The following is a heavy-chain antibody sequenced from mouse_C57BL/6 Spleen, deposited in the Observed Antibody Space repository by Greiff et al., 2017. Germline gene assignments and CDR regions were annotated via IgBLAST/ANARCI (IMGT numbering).Heavy chain of an antibody. D-gene: IGHD2-1*01. J-gene: IGHJ2*01. CDR3: ARYDYGNNYFDY. CDR2: IDPSDSET. CDR1: GYTFTSYW. V-gene: IGHV1-52*01. Sequence: QVQLQQPGAELVRPGSSVKLSCKASGYTFTSYWMHWVKQRPIQGLEWIGNIDPSDSETHYNQQFKDKATLTVDKSSSKAYMQLSSLTSEDSAVYYCARYDYGNNYFDYWGQGTTLTVSS.